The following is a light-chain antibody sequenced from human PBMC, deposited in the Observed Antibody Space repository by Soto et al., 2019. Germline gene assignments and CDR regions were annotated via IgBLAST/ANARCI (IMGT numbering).Light chain of an antibody. CDR2: DAS. Sequence: EIVLTQSPATLSLSPGERATLSCRASQSVSSYLAWYQQKPGQAPRLLIYDASNRATGIPARFSGSGSGTDFSLTISRLEPEDFAVYYCHQYDSSWTFGQGTKVDIK. CDR3: HQYDSSWT. J-gene: IGKJ1*01. CDR1: QSVSSY. V-gene: IGKV3-11*01.